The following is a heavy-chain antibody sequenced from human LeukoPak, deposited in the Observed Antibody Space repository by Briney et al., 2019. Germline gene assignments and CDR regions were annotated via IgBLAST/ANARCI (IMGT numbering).Heavy chain of an antibody. D-gene: IGHD3-22*01. J-gene: IGHJ4*02. V-gene: IGHV5-51*01. CDR1: GYSFTSYW. CDR3: ARQYYYDSSGRHYFDY. CDR2: IYPGDSGT. Sequence: GESLKISCKGSGYSFTSYWIGWVRQMPGKGLEWMGIIYPGDSGTRYSPSFQGQVTISADKSISTAYLQWSSLKASDTAMYYCARQYYYDSSGRHYFDYWGQGTLVTVSS.